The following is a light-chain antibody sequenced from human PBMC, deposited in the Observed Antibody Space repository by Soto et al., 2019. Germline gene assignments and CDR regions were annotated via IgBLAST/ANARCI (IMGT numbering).Light chain of an antibody. CDR1: QSIDNS. CDR2: KAS. Sequence: DIQMTQSPSTLSASVGDRVTITCRASQSIDNSLAWYQQKPGKAPKLLLYKASTLEGGVPSRFSGSGSGTEFTLTISSLQPDDFATYYCQQYNSYSPTFGGGTKVDIK. CDR3: QQYNSYSPT. V-gene: IGKV1-5*03. J-gene: IGKJ4*01.